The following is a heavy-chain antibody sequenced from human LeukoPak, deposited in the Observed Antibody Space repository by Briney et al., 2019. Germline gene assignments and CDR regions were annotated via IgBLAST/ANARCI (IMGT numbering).Heavy chain of an antibody. D-gene: IGHD2-15*01. J-gene: IGHJ4*02. Sequence: SETLSLTCAVYGGSFSGYYWSWIRQPPGKGLEWIGEINHSGSTNYNPSLKSRVTISVDTSKNQFSLKLSSVTAADTAVYYCARRGTAYCRGGNCYSDKYFDYWGQGTQVTVSS. CDR3: ARRGTAYCRGGNCYSDKYFDY. CDR1: GGSFSGYY. CDR2: INHSGST. V-gene: IGHV4-34*01.